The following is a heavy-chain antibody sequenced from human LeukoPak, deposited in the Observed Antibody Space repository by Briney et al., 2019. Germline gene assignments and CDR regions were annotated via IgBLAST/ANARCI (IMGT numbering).Heavy chain of an antibody. V-gene: IGHV4-34*01. CDR3: ARGGYYYDSSGSIDY. J-gene: IGHJ4*02. D-gene: IGHD3-22*01. CDR1: GGSISSYY. CDR2: INHSGST. Sequence: PSETLSLTCTVSGGSISSYYWSWIRQPPGKGLEWIGEINHSGSTNYNPSLKSRVTISVDTSKNQFSLKLSSVTAADTAVYYCARGGYYYDSSGSIDYWGQGTLVTVSS.